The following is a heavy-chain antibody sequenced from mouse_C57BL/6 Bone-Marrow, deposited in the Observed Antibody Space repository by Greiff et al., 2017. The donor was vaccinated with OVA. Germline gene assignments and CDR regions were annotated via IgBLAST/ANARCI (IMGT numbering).Heavy chain of an antibody. D-gene: IGHD3-2*02. J-gene: IGHJ3*01. CDR2: IDPANGNT. V-gene: IGHV14-3*01. CDR1: GFNIKNTY. Sequence: EVKLVESVAELVRPGASVKLSCTASGFNIKNTYMPWVKQRPEQGLEWIGRIDPANGNTKYAPKFQGKATITADTSSNTAYLQLSSLTSEDTAIYYCAKGGSGYVWFAYWGQGTLVTVSA. CDR3: AKGGSGYVWFAY.